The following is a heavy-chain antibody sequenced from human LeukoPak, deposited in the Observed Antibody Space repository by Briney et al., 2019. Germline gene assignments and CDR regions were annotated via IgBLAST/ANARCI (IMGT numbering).Heavy chain of an antibody. CDR1: GFTFNDYW. CDR2: LKQDGSEK. D-gene: IGHD1-26*01. CDR3: ARGGATAVS. V-gene: IGHV3-7*05. Sequence: GGSLRLSCSASGFTFNDYWMSWVRQAPGKGLEWVANLKQDGSEKYYVDSVKGRFTISRDNAKKSLYLQMNSLRPEDTAVYYCARGGATAVSWGQGTLVTVSS. J-gene: IGHJ5*02.